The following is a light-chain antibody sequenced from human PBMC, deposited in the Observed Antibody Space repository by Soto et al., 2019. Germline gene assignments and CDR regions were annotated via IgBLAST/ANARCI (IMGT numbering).Light chain of an antibody. Sequence: EIVLTQSPGTLSLSRGEGATLSCRASQSVSSSYLAWYQQKPGQAPRLLIYGASSRATGIPDRFSGSGSGTDFTLTISRLEPEDFAVYYCQQYGSSPVTFGPGTKVDIK. CDR1: QSVSSSY. CDR2: GAS. V-gene: IGKV3-20*01. CDR3: QQYGSSPVT. J-gene: IGKJ3*01.